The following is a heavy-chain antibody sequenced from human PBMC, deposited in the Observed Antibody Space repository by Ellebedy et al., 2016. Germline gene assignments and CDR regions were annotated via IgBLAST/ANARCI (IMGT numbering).Heavy chain of an antibody. CDR1: GGSISSSNW. D-gene: IGHD5-12*01. J-gene: IGHJ4*02. V-gene: IGHV4-4*02. CDR3: AREVGGYSGYGFDY. Sequence: SETLSLTCAVSGGSISSSNWWSWVRQPPGKGLEWIGEIYHSENTNYNPSLRSRVTISIDKSKNHFSLRLTSVTAADTAFYYCAREVGGYSGYGFDYWGQGALVTVSS. CDR2: IYHSENT.